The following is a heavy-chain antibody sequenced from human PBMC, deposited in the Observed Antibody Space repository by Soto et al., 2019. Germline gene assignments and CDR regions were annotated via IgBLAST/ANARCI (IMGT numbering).Heavy chain of an antibody. CDR1: GYTFTTYD. CDR3: AVSRGWWAFHY. J-gene: IGHJ4*02. V-gene: IGHV1-3*01. D-gene: IGHD6-13*01. CDR2: INANNGNP. Sequence: QVLLVQSGAEVKKPGASVQISCKASGYTFTTYDMHWVRQAPGQRLEWMGSINANNGNPKYSQRFQGRATFTRDTSATTGYMDLSSLIYEDTAVYYCAVSRGWWAFHYWGQGTLVTVYS.